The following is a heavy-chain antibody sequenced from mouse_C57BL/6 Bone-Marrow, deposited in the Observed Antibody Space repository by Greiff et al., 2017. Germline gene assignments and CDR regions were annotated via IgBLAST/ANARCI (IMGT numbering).Heavy chain of an antibody. CDR2: IDPSDSYT. Sequence: QVQLQQPGAELVMPGASVKLSCKASGYTFTSYWMHWVKQRPGQGLEWIGEIDPSDSYTNYNQKFKGKSTLTVDKSSSTAYMQLSSLTSEDSAVYYCARYAYGRSSWYFDVWGTGTTVTVSS. CDR1: GYTFTSYW. D-gene: IGHD1-1*01. CDR3: ARYAYGRSSWYFDV. J-gene: IGHJ1*03. V-gene: IGHV1-69*01.